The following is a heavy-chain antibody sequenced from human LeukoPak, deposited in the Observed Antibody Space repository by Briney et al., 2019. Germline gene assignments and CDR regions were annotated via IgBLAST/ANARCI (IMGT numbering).Heavy chain of an antibody. CDR1: GGSFSGYY. Sequence: PSETLSLTCAVYGGSFSGYYWSWIRQPPGKGLEWIGEINHSGSTNYNPSLKSRVTISVDTSKNQFSLKLSSVTAADTAVYYCARAGWFGEFYGPLDYWGQGSLFTVSS. CDR3: ARAGWFGEFYGPLDY. CDR2: INHSGST. D-gene: IGHD3-10*01. J-gene: IGHJ4*02. V-gene: IGHV4-34*01.